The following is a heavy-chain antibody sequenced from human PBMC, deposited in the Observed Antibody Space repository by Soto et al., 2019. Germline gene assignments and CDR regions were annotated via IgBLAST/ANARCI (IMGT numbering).Heavy chain of an antibody. CDR3: ARVGGKGRSNYELYYYYYMDV. CDR1: SGSISSSNW. J-gene: IGHJ6*03. D-gene: IGHD4-4*01. V-gene: IGHV4-4*02. Sequence: SETLSLTCAVSSGSISSSNWWSWVRQPPGKGLEWIGEIYHSGSTNYNPSLKSRVTISVDKSKNQFSLKLSSVTAADTAVYYCARVGGKGRSNYELYYYYYMDVWGKGTTVTVSS. CDR2: IYHSGST.